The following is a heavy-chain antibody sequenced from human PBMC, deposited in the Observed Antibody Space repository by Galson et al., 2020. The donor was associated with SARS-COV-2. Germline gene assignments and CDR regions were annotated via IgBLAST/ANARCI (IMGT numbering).Heavy chain of an antibody. J-gene: IGHJ4*02. CDR1: GFSLTTNGLC. V-gene: IGHV2-70*17. CDR3: ARTTSSGWCFDS. Sequence: SGPTLVKPTQTLTLTCTFSGFSLTTNGLCVSWIRQPPGKALEWLARIDWDDDKFYSTSLQTRLAISKDTSINQVVLTMTNVDPIDTGTYYCARTTSSGWCFDSWGQGTLVTVSS. D-gene: IGHD6-19*01. CDR2: IDWDDDK.